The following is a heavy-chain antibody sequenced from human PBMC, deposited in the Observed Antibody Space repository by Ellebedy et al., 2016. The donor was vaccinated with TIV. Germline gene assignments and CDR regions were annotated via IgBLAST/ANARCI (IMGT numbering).Heavy chain of an antibody. J-gene: IGHJ5*02. CDR1: GGSFSSYY. CDR3: ARGITMIAHRFDP. CDR2: IFMSGST. Sequence: SETLSLXXTVSGGSFSSYYWSWIRQSAGKGLEWIGRIFMSGSTSYNPSLKNRVTMSVDASTTQLSLNLSSVTAADTALYYCARGITMIAHRFDPWGQGTLVTVSS. V-gene: IGHV4-4*07. D-gene: IGHD3-22*01.